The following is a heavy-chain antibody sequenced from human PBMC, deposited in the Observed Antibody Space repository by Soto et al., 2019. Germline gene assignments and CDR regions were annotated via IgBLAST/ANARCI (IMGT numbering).Heavy chain of an antibody. Sequence: EVQLVESGGGLVQPGGSLRLSCVVSGFTFSSYWMNCVRQAPGKGLEWVANIKQDGSETHYVDSVKGRFTISRDNAKNSLYLQMNSLRAEDTAVYYCVRGTPTPGLDYWGQGTLVTVSS. J-gene: IGHJ4*02. CDR2: IKQDGSET. CDR3: VRGTPTPGLDY. D-gene: IGHD1-7*01. V-gene: IGHV3-7*03. CDR1: GFTFSSYW.